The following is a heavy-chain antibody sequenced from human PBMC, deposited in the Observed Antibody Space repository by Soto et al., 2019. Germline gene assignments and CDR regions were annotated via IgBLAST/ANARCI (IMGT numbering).Heavy chain of an antibody. CDR1: GGSFSGYY. J-gene: IGHJ5*02. CDR3: ARGRGLHATRAFDP. V-gene: IGHV4-34*01. CDR2: INHSGST. Sequence: SETLSLTCAVYGGSFSGYYWSWIRQPPGKGLEWVGEINHSGSTNYNRSLKSRVTISVDTSKNQFSLKLSSVTAADTAVYYCARGRGLHATRAFDPWGQGTLVTVSS. D-gene: IGHD2-2*01.